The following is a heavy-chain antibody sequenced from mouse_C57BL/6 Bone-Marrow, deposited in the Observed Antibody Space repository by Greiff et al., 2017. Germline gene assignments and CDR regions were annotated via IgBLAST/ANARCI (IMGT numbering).Heavy chain of an antibody. CDR2: IDPANGNT. Sequence: VQLQQSVAELVRPGASVKLSCTASGFNIKNTYMPWVKQRPEQGLEWIGRIDPANGNTKYAPKFQGKATITADTSSNTAYLQLSSLTSEDTAIYYCARGEAYEYEGDYYAMDYWGQGTSVTVSS. CDR1: GFNIKNTY. V-gene: IGHV14-3*01. CDR3: ARGEAYEYEGDYYAMDY. J-gene: IGHJ4*01. D-gene: IGHD2-4*01.